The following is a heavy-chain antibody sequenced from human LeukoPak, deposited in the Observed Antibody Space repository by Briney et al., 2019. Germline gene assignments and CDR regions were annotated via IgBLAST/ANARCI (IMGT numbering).Heavy chain of an antibody. Sequence: AASVKVSCKASGYTFTSYHINWVRQATGQGLEWMGWINPSSGDTGYAQKFQDRVSITRNTSISTAYMELSSLGSEDTAMYYCARLGQWLVRGFDYWGQGTLVTVSS. J-gene: IGHJ4*02. CDR2: INPSSGDT. CDR1: GYTFTSYH. V-gene: IGHV1-8*03. D-gene: IGHD6-19*01. CDR3: ARLGQWLVRGFDY.